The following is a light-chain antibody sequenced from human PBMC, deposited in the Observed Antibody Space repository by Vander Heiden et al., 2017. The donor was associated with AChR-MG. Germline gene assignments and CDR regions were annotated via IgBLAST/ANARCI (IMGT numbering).Light chain of an antibody. Sequence: DIHLTQSPSFLSASVGDRVTITCRASQGISSYLAWYQQKPGKAPKLLIYAASTLQSGVPSRFSGSGSGTEFTLTISSLQPEDFATYYCQQLNSYPSITFGQGTRLEIK. CDR1: QGISSY. CDR3: QQLNSYPSIT. CDR2: AAS. J-gene: IGKJ5*01. V-gene: IGKV1-9*01.